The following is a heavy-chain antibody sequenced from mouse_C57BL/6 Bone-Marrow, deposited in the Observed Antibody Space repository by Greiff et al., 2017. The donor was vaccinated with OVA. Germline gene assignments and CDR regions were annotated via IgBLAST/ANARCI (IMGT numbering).Heavy chain of an antibody. CDR1: GYTFTSYW. CDR3: AINPSYWLNYAMDD. CDR2: IHPSDSDT. V-gene: IGHV1-74*01. J-gene: IGHJ4*01. Sequence: QVQLQQPGAELVKPGASVKVSCKASGYTFTSYWMHWVKQRPGQGLEWIGRIHPSDSDTNYNQKFKGKATLTVDKSSSTAYMQLSSLTSEDSAVYYCAINPSYWLNYAMDDRGQGTSVTVSS. D-gene: IGHD1-1*01.